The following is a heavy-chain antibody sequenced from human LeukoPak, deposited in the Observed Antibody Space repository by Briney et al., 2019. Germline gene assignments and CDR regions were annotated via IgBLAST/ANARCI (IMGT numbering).Heavy chain of an antibody. CDR1: GGSISSHY. Sequence: SETLSLTCTVSGGSISSHYWSWIRQPPGKGLEWIGYIYYRGSTNYNPSLKSRVTISVDTSRNQFSLKLSSVTAADTAVYYCARDRGIAARSWFDPWGQGTLVTVSS. D-gene: IGHD6-6*01. CDR2: IYYRGST. V-gene: IGHV4-59*11. J-gene: IGHJ5*02. CDR3: ARDRGIAARSWFDP.